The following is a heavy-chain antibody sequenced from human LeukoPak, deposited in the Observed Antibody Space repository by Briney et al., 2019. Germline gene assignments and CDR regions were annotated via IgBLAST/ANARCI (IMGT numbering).Heavy chain of an antibody. V-gene: IGHV1-8*01. CDR2: MNPNSGNT. CDR1: GYTFTSYD. D-gene: IGHD6-13*01. CDR3: AIPGIAAAGTAYYYYGMDV. Sequence: ASVKVSCKASGYTFTSYDINWVRQATGQGLEWMGWMNPNSGNTGYAQKLQGRVTMTRNTSISTAYMELSSLRSEDTAVYYCAIPGIAAAGTAYYYYGMDVWGQGTTVTVSS. J-gene: IGHJ6*02.